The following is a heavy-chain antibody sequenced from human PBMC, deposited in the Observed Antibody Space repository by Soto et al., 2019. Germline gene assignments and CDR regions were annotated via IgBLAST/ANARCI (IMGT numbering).Heavy chain of an antibody. Sequence: GGSLRLSGAASGFTFISYAMSWVRQAPGKGLEWVSAISGSGGSTYYADSVKGRFTISRDNSKNTLYLQMNSLRAEDTAVYYCAKGYSSSWSYYYYGMDVWGQGTTVTV. CDR2: ISGSGGST. J-gene: IGHJ6*02. CDR1: GFTFISYA. D-gene: IGHD6-13*01. V-gene: IGHV3-23*01. CDR3: AKGYSSSWSYYYYGMDV.